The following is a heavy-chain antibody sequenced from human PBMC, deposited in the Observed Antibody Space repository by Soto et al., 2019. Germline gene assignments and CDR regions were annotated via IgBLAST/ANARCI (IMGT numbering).Heavy chain of an antibody. J-gene: IGHJ2*01. CDR3: ARDPDAYSSLSGSSYWYFDL. CDR1: GFTFSSYW. V-gene: IGHV3-7*03. D-gene: IGHD6-6*01. CDR2: IKQDGSEK. Sequence: EVQLVESGGGLVQHGGSLRLSCAASGFTFSSYWMSWVRQAPGKGLEWVANIKQDGSEKYYVDSVKGRFTISRDNAKNSLYLQMNSLRAEDTAVYYCARDPDAYSSLSGSSYWYFDLWGRGTLVTVSS.